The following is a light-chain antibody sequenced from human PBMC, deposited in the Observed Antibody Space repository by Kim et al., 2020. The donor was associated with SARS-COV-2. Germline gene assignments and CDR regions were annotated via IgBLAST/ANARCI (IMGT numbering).Light chain of an antibody. J-gene: IGLJ3*02. CDR1: NIGGYR. CDR3: QVWDSSSDHWV. CDR2: YNS. Sequence: APGKTATITCGGNNIGGYRVHWYHQKPGQAPLLVIYYNSDRPSGIPERFSGSNSGNTATLTISRVEAGDEADYFCQVWDSSSDHWVFGGGTQLTVL. V-gene: IGLV3-21*04.